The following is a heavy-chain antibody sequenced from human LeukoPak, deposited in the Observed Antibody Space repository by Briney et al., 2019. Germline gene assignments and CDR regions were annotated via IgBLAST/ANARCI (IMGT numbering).Heavy chain of an antibody. D-gene: IGHD1-26*01. J-gene: IGHJ3*01. CDR2: ISAYNVNT. CDR1: GYTFNSYG. Sequence: ASVTVSCKASGYTFNSYGISWVQQAPGQGLEWMGWISAYNVNTYYGQKFQGRVNMTTDTSTNTAYMELRSLRSDDTAVYYCARDAKWELLPHAFEVWGQGTMVTVSS. V-gene: IGHV1-18*01. CDR3: ARDAKWELLPHAFEV.